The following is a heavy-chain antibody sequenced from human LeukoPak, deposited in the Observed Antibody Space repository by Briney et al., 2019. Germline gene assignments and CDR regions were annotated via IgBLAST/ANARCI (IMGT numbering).Heavy chain of an antibody. CDR3: ARDQVCSSTSCYFGYYYYMDV. V-gene: IGHV4-30-4*08. D-gene: IGHD2-2*01. CDR1: GGSISSGDYY. Sequence: SQTLSLACTVSGGSISSGDYYWSWIRQPPGKGLEWFGYIYYSGSTYYNPSLKCRVTISVDTSKHQFSLKLSSVTAADTAVYYCARDQVCSSTSCYFGYYYYMDVWGKGTTVTVSS. J-gene: IGHJ6*03. CDR2: IYYSGST.